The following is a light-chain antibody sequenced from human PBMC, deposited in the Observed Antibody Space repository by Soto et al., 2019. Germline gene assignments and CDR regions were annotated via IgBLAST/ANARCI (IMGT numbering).Light chain of an antibody. Sequence: QSVLTQPPSVSGAPGQRVTISCTGSSSNIGAGYDVHWYQQLPGTAPNLLIYGNSNRPSGVPDRFSGSKSGTSASLAITGLQAEDEADYYCQSYHSSLSLRVFGTGTKVTVL. CDR2: GNS. CDR3: QSYHSSLSLRV. J-gene: IGLJ1*01. CDR1: SSNIGAGYD. V-gene: IGLV1-40*01.